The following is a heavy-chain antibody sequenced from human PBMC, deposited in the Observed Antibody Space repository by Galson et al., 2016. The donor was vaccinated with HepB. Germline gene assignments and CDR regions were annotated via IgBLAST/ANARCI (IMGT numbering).Heavy chain of an antibody. CDR1: GFTFSSYW. J-gene: IGHJ5*02. D-gene: IGHD3-3*01. CDR3: ARGGSFGVVIGSFDR. CDR2: IKEDGSEK. Sequence: SLRLSCAASGFTFSSYWMTWVRQVPGKGLEWLAQIKEDGSEKYYVDSLKGRFTISRDNAKNSLYLQMNSLRAEDTATYYCARGGSFGVVIGSFDRWGQGTLVTVSS. V-gene: IGHV3-7*01.